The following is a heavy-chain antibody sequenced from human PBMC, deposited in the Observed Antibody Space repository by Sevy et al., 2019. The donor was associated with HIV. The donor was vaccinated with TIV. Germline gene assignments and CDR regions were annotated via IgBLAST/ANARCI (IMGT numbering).Heavy chain of an antibody. V-gene: IGHV4-59*01. CDR1: GGSISSYY. Sequence: SETLSLTCSVSGGSISSYYWTWVRQPPGRGLEWIGFIYYTGSTDYNPSLKSRVTMSLDTSKNHFSLKLSSVTAADTVVYYCARDSSSIPRILDYWGQGTLVTVSS. CDR2: IYYTGST. CDR3: ARDSSSIPRILDY. J-gene: IGHJ4*02. D-gene: IGHD6-6*01.